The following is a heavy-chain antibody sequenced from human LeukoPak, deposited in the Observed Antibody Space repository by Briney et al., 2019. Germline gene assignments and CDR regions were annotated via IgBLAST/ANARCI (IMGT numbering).Heavy chain of an antibody. V-gene: IGHV1-8*01. CDR1: GYTFTSYD. J-gene: IGHJ6*02. Sequence: ASVKVSCKASGYTFTSYDINWVRQATGQGLEWMGWMNPNSGNTGYAQKFQGRVTMTRNTSISTAYMELSSLRSEDTAVYYCARRLPYSSSWYIGYYYYGMDVWGQGTTVTVSS. CDR3: ARRLPYSSSWYIGYYYYGMDV. CDR2: MNPNSGNT. D-gene: IGHD6-13*01.